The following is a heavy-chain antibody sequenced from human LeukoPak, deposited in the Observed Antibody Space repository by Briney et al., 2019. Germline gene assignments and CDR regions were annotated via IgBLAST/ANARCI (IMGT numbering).Heavy chain of an antibody. CDR1: GFSFSSYA. D-gene: IGHD3-3*02. V-gene: IGHV3-23*01. CDR2: ISGSGGST. CDR3: AEAPFSNYYYYMDV. J-gene: IGHJ6*03. Sequence: GGSLRLSCAASGFSFSSYAMSWVRQAPGKGLEWVSAISGSGGSTYYADSVKGRFTISRDNSKNTLYLQMNSLRAEDTAVYYCAEAPFSNYYYYMDVWGKGTTVTVSS.